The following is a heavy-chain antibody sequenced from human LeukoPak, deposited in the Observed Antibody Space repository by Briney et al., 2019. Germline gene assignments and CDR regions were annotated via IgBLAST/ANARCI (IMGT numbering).Heavy chain of an antibody. V-gene: IGHV4-4*07. J-gene: IGHJ5*02. CDR3: ARVGGYCSSTSCYNWFDH. CDR2: IYTSGST. D-gene: IGHD2-2*01. CDR1: GGSISSYY. Sequence: PSETLSLTCTVSGGSISSYYWSWIRQPAGKGLEWIGRIYTSGSTNYNPSLKSRVTISVDKSKNQFSLKLSSVTAADTAVYYCARVGGYCSSTSCYNWFDHWGQGTLVTVSS.